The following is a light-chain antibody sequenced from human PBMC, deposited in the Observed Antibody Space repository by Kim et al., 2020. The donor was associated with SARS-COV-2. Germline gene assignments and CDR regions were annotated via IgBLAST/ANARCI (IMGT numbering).Light chain of an antibody. CDR3: LLYYNGYRI. J-gene: IGLJ2*01. V-gene: IGLV7-46*01. CDR2: DTT. CDR1: TGAVTSGHH. Sequence: QAVVTQEPSLTVSPGGTVTLTCGSSTGAVTSGHHPYWSQQKPGKAPRPLIYDTTNKHSWTPARLSGSLLGGNAALTLSGALPEDEAEYYCLLYYNGYRIFGGGTQLTVL.